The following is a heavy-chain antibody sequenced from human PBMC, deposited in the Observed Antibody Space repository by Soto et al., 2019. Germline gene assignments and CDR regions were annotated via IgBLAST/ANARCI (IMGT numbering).Heavy chain of an antibody. D-gene: IGHD1-20*01. CDR2: ISAYNGNT. CDR3: ARENPGITSMDV. Sequence: ASVKVSCKASGYTFTSYCISWVRQAPGQGLEWMGWISAYNGNTNYAQKLQGRVTMTTDTSTSTAYMELRSLRSDDTAVYYCARENPGITSMDVWGKGTTVTVSS. CDR1: GYTFTSYC. J-gene: IGHJ6*03. V-gene: IGHV1-18*01.